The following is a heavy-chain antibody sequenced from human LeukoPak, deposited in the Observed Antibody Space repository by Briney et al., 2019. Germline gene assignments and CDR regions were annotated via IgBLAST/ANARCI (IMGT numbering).Heavy chain of an antibody. V-gene: IGHV4-59*01. J-gene: IGHJ3*02. D-gene: IGHD1-26*01. Sequence: SETLSLTCTVSGGSISSYYWSWIRQPPGKGLEWVGYIYYSGSTNYNPSLKSRVTISVDTSKNQFSLKLSSVTAADTAVYYCARERGMEWELLSHDAFDIWGQGTMVTVSS. CDR1: GGSISSYY. CDR2: IYYSGST. CDR3: ARERGMEWELLSHDAFDI.